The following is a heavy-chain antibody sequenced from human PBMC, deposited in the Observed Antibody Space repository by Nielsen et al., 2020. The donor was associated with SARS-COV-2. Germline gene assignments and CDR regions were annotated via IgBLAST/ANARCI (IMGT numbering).Heavy chain of an antibody. CDR1: GYSFTSYW. Sequence: GESLKISCKGSGYSFTSYWISWVRQMPGKGLEWMGRIDPSDSYTNYSPSFQGHVTISADKSLSTAYLQWSSLKASDTAMYYCARRPKYSYSSSPVVEWGQGTLVTVSS. D-gene: IGHD6-13*01. J-gene: IGHJ4*02. V-gene: IGHV5-10-1*01. CDR2: IDPSDSYT. CDR3: ARRPKYSYSSSPVVE.